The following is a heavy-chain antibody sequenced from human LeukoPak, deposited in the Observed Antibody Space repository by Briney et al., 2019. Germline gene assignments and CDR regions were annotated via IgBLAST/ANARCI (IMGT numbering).Heavy chain of an antibody. CDR3: ARGYYDRCSLYYFDY. CDR1: GYTFTGYY. D-gene: IGHD3-22*01. CDR2: IDANSGGT. V-gene: IGHV1-2*02. Sequence: PSVKVSCKSSGYTFTGYYMHWVGQAPGQALEWMEWIDANSGGTNYAQKFQGRVTRTRDTSIGTAYMELSGLTAHDTAVYYCARGYYDRCSLYYFDYWGQGTLVTVSS. J-gene: IGHJ4*02.